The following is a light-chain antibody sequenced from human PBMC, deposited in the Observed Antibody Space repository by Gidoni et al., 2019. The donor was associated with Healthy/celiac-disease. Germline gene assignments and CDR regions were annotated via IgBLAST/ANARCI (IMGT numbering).Light chain of an antibody. J-gene: IGLJ3*02. CDR2: GNS. V-gene: IGLV1-40*01. CDR1: SPNIGAGYD. Sequence: QSVLTQPPSVSGAPGQRVTISCTGSSPNIGAGYDVHWYQPLPGTAPKLLLYGNSNRPSGVPDRFSGSKSGTSASLAITGLQAEDEADYYCQSYDSSLSGLWVFGGGTKLTVL. CDR3: QSYDSSLSGLWV.